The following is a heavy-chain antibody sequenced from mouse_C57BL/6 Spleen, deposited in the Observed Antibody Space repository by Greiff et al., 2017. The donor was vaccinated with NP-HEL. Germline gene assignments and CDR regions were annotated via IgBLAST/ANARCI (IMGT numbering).Heavy chain of an antibody. D-gene: IGHD1-1*02. J-gene: IGHJ2*01. Sequence: VQLQQPGAELVRPGSSVKLSCKASGYTFTSYWMDWVKQRPGQGLEWIGNIYPSDSYTHYNQKFKDKATLTVDKSSSTAYMQLSRLTSEDSAVYYCARLGGNYFGDWGKGTTLTVAS. CDR1: GYTFTSYW. CDR2: IYPSDSYT. CDR3: ARLGGNYFGD. V-gene: IGHV1-61*01.